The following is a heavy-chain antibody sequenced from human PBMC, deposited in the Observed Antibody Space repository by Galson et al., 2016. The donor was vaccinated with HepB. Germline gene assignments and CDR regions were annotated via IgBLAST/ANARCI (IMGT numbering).Heavy chain of an antibody. V-gene: IGHV1-46*01. CDR2: INPSGGSA. CDR3: TRIAVGGGISDRGMDV. D-gene: IGHD3-16*01. CDR1: GYTLIQLS. J-gene: IGHJ6*02. Sequence: SVKVSCKVSGYTLIQLSMHWVRQAPGQGLEWMGIINPSGGSARYAQKFQGRVTMTRDTSTSTVYMELSSLRSEDTAVYFCTRIAVGGGISDRGMDVWGHGTTVIVSS.